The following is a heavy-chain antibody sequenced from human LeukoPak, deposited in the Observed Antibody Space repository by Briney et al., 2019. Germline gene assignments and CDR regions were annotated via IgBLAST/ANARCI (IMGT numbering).Heavy chain of an antibody. CDR1: GYSISSGYY. Sequence: SETLSLTCTVSGYSISSGYYWGWIRQPPGKGLEWIGSIYHSGSTYYNPSLKSRVTISVDTSKNQFSLKLSSVTAADTAVYYRARDYDLIAAAGTISWGQGTLVTVSS. D-gene: IGHD6-13*01. CDR2: IYHSGST. CDR3: ARDYDLIAAAGTIS. J-gene: IGHJ4*02. V-gene: IGHV4-38-2*02.